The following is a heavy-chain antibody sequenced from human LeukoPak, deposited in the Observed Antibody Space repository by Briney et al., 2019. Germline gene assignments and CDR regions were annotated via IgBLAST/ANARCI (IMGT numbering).Heavy chain of an antibody. CDR3: AKEGLYCSSTRCYVEN. CDR2: ISGSGGST. V-gene: IGHV3-23*01. Sequence: PGGSLTLSCAASGFTFTSYAMIWFRQAPGKGREWVSGISGSGGSTYYADSVKGRFTISRDNSKNPLYLQLNSLTAEDTAVYYCAKEGLYCSSTRCYVENWGQGTLVTVSS. J-gene: IGHJ4*02. CDR1: GFTFTSYA. D-gene: IGHD2-2*01.